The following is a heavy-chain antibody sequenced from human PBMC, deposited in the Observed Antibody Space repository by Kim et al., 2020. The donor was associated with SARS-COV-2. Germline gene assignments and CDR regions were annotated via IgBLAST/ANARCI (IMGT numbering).Heavy chain of an antibody. V-gene: IGHV1-46*01. CDR3: ARDPPVEVAVAGQGYYYGMDV. CDR1: GYTSTSYY. CDR2: INPSGGST. D-gene: IGHD6-19*01. J-gene: IGHJ6*02. Sequence: ASVKVSCKASGYTSTSYYMHWVRQAPGQGLEWMGIINPSGGSTSYAQKFQGRVTMTRDTSTSTVYMELSSLRSEDTAVYYCARDPPVEVAVAGQGYYYGMDVWGQGTTVTVSS.